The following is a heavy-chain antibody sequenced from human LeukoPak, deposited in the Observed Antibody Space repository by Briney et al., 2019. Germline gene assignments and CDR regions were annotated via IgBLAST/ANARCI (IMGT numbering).Heavy chain of an antibody. J-gene: IGHJ4*02. V-gene: IGHV4-39*01. CDR2: IYYTGTT. Sequence: SETLSLTCIVSGGSISSSSTYYWGWIRQPPGKGLEWVGNIYYTGTTYYNPSLKSRVTLSVDTSKNQFSLKLSSVTAADTAVYYCARLAVALNYWGQGTLVTVSS. CDR3: ARLAVALNY. CDR1: GGSISSSSTYY. D-gene: IGHD6-19*01.